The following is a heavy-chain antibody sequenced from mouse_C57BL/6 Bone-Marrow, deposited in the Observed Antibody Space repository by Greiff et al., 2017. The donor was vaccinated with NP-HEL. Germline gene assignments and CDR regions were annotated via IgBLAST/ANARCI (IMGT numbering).Heavy chain of an antibody. CDR3: ARWNYGYDNAMDY. J-gene: IGHJ4*01. V-gene: IGHV1-55*01. CDR1: GYTFTSYW. Sequence: QVQLQQPGAELVKPGASVKMSCKASGYTFTSYWITWVKQRPGQGLEWIGDIYPGSGSTNYNEKFKSKATLTVDTSSSTAYMQLSSLTSEDSAVYYCARWNYGYDNAMDYWGQGTSVTVSS. CDR2: IYPGSGST. D-gene: IGHD2-2*01.